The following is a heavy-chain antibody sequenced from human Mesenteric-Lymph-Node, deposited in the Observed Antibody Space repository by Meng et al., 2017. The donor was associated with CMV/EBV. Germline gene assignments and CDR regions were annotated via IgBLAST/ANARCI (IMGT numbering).Heavy chain of an antibody. CDR3: VTWGSIYGSGKYHVVIDY. V-gene: IGHV4-39*07. Sequence: SETLSLTCGVSGGSISSSGYYWVWIRQPPGKGLEWIGNILYSGSNDYNPSLKIPVTILIDTSENHFSLKLSSVTAAATAVCYCVTWGSIYGSGKYHVVIDYWGQGTLVTVSS. CDR2: ILYSGSN. J-gene: IGHJ4*02. D-gene: IGHD3-10*01. CDR1: GGSISSSGYY.